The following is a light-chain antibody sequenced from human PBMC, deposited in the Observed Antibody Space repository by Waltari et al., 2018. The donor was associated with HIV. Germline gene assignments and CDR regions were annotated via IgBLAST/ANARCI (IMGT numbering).Light chain of an antibody. J-gene: IGLJ1*01. Sequence: QSALTQPRSVSGSPGQSVTIFCTGTSSDAGVYNSVPWYQQHPGKAPKLMIYDVSKWPSGVPDRFSGSKSGNTASLTISGLQAEDEADYYCCSYAGTYTYVFGTGTKVTVL. CDR1: SSDAGVYNS. V-gene: IGLV2-11*01. CDR2: DVS. CDR3: CSYAGTYTYV.